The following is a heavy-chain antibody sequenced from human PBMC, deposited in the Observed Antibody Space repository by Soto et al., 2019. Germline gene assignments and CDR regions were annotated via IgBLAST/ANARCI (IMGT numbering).Heavy chain of an antibody. J-gene: IGHJ4*01. CDR3: ARESHGVTPYLDL. CDR1: GGSISGGNFY. Sequence: VQLQESGPGLLRPSETLSLTCTVSGGSISGGNFYWICIRQPPGQGLEWIGYIYFSGSTSCSPSLKSRLTISLNTSKNQFSLKLTSVTAADTAVYYCARESHGVTPYLDLWGQGTLVTVSS. CDR2: IYFSGST. V-gene: IGHV4-30-4*01. D-gene: IGHD2-21*02.